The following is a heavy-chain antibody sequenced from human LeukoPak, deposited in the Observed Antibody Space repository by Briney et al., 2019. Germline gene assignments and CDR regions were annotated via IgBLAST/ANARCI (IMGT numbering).Heavy chain of an antibody. J-gene: IGHJ4*02. V-gene: IGHV3-15*01. CDR3: AKRVPPADGYFDY. CDR1: GFTFNNAW. Sequence: GGSLRLSCAASGFTFNNAWMSWVRQAPGKGLEWVGRIKSKVDGGTTDYAAPVKGRFSISRDDSKNTVYLQMNSLRAEDTAVYYCAKRVPPADGYFDYWGQGTLVTVSS. CDR2: IKSKVDGGTT. D-gene: IGHD6-13*01.